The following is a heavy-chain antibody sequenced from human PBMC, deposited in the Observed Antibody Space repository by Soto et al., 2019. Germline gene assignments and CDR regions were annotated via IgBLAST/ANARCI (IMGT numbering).Heavy chain of an antibody. CDR1: GGSINSGDFY. J-gene: IGHJ4*02. Sequence: PSETLSLTCTVSGGSINSGDFYWSWIRQSPGKGLELIGHIYYSGTTYYNPSLKSRVTISLDTSNTQFSLKLNSLTAADTAVYFCARFMGAATTYFHXWGQGSLVTVSX. CDR3: ARFMGAATTYFHX. CDR2: IYYSGTT. V-gene: IGHV4-30-4*08. D-gene: IGHD4-17*01.